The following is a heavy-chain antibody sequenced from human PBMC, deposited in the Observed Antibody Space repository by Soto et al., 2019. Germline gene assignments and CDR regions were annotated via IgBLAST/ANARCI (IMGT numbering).Heavy chain of an antibody. J-gene: IGHJ5*02. V-gene: IGHV1-8*01. CDR1: GYTFTSYD. D-gene: IGHD3-22*01. CDR3: AKDSLLMGSGYYYELGWFDP. Sequence: QVQLVQSGAEVKKPGASVKVSCKASGYTFTSYDINWVRQATGQGLEWMGWMNPNSGNTGYAQKFQGRVTMTRNTSISTAYMELSSLRSEDTAVYYCAKDSLLMGSGYYYELGWFDPWGQGTLVTVSS. CDR2: MNPNSGNT.